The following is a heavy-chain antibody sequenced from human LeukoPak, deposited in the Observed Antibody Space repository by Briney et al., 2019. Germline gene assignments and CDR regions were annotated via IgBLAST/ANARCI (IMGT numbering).Heavy chain of an antibody. CDR1: GFTFDNHA. J-gene: IGHJ4*02. D-gene: IGHD3-16*01. CDR2: ISWNSGSI. CDR3: ARREGGANLDY. V-gene: IGHV3-9*01. Sequence: GRSLRLSCAASGFTFDNHAMHWVRQPPGKGLEWVSGISWNSGSIGYADSVKGRFTISRDNAKNSLYLQMNSLRAEDTALYYCARREGGANLDYWGQGTLVTVSP.